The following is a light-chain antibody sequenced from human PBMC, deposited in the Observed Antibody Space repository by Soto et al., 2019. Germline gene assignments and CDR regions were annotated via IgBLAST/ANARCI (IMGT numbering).Light chain of an antibody. Sequence: EGVLTQSPGTLSLSPGERATLSCRASQSVSSNYLAWYQHKPGQAPRLLIYGASDRAAGIPDRFSGGGSGTDFTLTISRLEPEDFAVYYCQRYGGSLSWTFGQGTKVDIK. CDR3: QRYGGSLSWT. J-gene: IGKJ1*01. CDR2: GAS. V-gene: IGKV3-20*01. CDR1: QSVSSNY.